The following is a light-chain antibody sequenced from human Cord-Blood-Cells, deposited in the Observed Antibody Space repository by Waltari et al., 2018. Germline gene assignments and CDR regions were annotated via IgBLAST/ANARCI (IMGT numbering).Light chain of an antibody. CDR3: SSYTSSSTLV. CDR2: DVS. J-gene: IGLJ3*02. CDR1: SSDVGGYNY. Sequence: QSALTQPASVSGSPGQSITISCTGPSSDVGGYNYVSWYQQHPGKAPKLMIYDVSNRPSVVSTRFLGSKSGNTAALTISGLQAEDEADYYCSSYTSSSTLVFGGGTKLTVL. V-gene: IGLV2-14*03.